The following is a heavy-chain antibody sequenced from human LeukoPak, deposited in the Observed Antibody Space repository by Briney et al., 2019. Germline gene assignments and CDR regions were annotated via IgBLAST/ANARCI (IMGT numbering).Heavy chain of an antibody. CDR2: INAGNGNT. J-gene: IGHJ4*02. CDR3: ARASGDSSGWFRYYFDH. D-gene: IGHD6-19*01. V-gene: IGHV1-3*01. Sequence: GASVKVSCKASGYTFTSYAMHWVRQAPGQRLEWMGWINAGNGNTKYSQKFQGRVTITRDTSASTAYMELSSLRSEDTAVYYCARASGDSSGWFRYYFDHWGQGTLVTVSS. CDR1: GYTFTSYA.